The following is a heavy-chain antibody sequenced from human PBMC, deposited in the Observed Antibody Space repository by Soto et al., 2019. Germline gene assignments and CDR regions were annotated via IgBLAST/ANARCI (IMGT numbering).Heavy chain of an antibody. CDR2: IYYSGRT. D-gene: IGHD1-26*01. CDR3: ARHSDSWQWFDY. V-gene: IGHV4-31*03. J-gene: IGHJ5*01. Sequence: QVQLQESGPGLVKPSQTLSLTCSVSGGSISSGGYYWSWIRQHPEKGLEWIGYIYYSGRTNYNPSLKSGVIISVNTASNRFSRDLRSVTAADTAISYCARHSDSWQWFDYWGQGTLVTVSS. CDR1: GGSISSGGYY.